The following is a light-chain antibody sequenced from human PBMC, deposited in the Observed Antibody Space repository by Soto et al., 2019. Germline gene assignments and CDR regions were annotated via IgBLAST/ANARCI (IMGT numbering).Light chain of an antibody. V-gene: IGLV2-14*01. CDR3: CSKTSSITYV. CDR2: EVS. J-gene: IGLJ1*01. Sequence: QSALTQPASVSGSPGQSITISCTGTSSDIGGYNYVSWYQQHPGEAPKLVIYEVSNRPSGVSNRFSGSKSGNTASLTISGLQADDEAEYYCCSKTSSITYVFGSGTKLTVL. CDR1: SSDIGGYNY.